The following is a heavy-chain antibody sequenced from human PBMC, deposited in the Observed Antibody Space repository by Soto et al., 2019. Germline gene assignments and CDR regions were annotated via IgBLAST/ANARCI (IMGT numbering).Heavy chain of an antibody. CDR1: GGYISSGGYY. CDR3: ARESVVVPAATNAFDI. V-gene: IGHV4-31*03. D-gene: IGHD2-2*01. J-gene: IGHJ3*02. CDR2: IYYSGST. Sequence: SETQSLTCPVSGGYISSGGYYWSWIRQHPGKGLEWIGYIYYSGSTYYNPSLKSRVTISVDTSKNQFSLKLSSVTAADTAVYYCARESVVVPAATNAFDIWGQGTMVTVSS.